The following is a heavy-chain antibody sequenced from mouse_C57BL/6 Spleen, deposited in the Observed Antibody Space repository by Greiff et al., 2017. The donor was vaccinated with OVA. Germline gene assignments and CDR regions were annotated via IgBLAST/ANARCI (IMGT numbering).Heavy chain of an antibody. CDR3: AREEDYDAWFAY. CDR2: INPSTGGT. Sequence: VQLQQSGPELVKPGASVKISCKASGYSFTGYYMNWVKQSPEKSLEWIGEINPSTGGTTYNQKFKAKATLTVDKSSSTAYMQLKSLTSEDSAVYYCAREEDYDAWFAYWGQGTLVTVSA. J-gene: IGHJ3*01. V-gene: IGHV1-42*01. CDR1: GYSFTGYY. D-gene: IGHD2-4*01.